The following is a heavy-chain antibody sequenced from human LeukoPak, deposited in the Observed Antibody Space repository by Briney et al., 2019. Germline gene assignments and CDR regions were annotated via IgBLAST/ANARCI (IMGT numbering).Heavy chain of an antibody. CDR3: ARVATSGHDY. J-gene: IGHJ4*02. V-gene: IGHV3-21*01. CDR2: ISSSSSYI. CDR1: GFTFSSYS. D-gene: IGHD2-2*01. Sequence: GGSLRLSCAASGFTFSSYSMNWVRQAPGKGLEWVSSISSSSSYIYYADSVKGRFTIPRDNAKNSLYLQMNSLRAEDTAVYYCARVATSGHDYWGQGTLVTVSS.